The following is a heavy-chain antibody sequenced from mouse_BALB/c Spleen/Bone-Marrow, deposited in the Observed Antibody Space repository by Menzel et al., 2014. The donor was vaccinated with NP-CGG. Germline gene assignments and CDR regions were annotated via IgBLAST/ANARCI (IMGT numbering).Heavy chain of an antibody. Sequence: EVMLVESGGGLVKPGGSLKLSCAASGFTFSSYAMSWVRQPPEKRLEWVAEISSGGSYTYYPDTVTGRFTISRDNAKNTLCLEMSSLRSEDTAMYYCARDHYGYYTMDYWGQGTSVTVSS. V-gene: IGHV5-9-4*01. D-gene: IGHD1-2*01. CDR1: GFTFSSYA. CDR2: ISSGGSYT. CDR3: ARDHYGYYTMDY. J-gene: IGHJ4*01.